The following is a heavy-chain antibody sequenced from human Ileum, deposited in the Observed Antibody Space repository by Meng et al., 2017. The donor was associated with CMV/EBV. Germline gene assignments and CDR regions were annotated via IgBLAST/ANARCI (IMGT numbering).Heavy chain of an antibody. CDR3: AKGGAVPAAIDS. J-gene: IGHJ4*02. CDR1: GFTFHSYP. V-gene: IGHV3-43*01. Sequence: CAASGFTFHSYPMRWVRQAPGKGPEWVSLISWDAGGSYYADSVKGRFTISRDNSKNSLYLQMNSLRTDDTALYYCAKGGAVPAAIDSWGQGTLVTVSS. D-gene: IGHD2-2*02. CDR2: ISWDAGGS.